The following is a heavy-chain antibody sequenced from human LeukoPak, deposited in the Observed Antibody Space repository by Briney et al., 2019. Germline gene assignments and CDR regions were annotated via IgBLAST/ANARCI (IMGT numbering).Heavy chain of an antibody. J-gene: IGHJ3*02. CDR1: GGSISSGGYY. V-gene: IGHV4-30-2*01. D-gene: IGHD3-10*01. CDR2: IYHSGGT. Sequence: SETLSLTCTVSGGSISSGGYYWSWIRQPPGKGLEWIGYIYHSGGTYYNPSLKSRVTISVDRSKNQFSLKLSSVTAADTAVYYCARTMVRGVIGIWGQGTMVTVSS. CDR3: ARTMVRGVIGI.